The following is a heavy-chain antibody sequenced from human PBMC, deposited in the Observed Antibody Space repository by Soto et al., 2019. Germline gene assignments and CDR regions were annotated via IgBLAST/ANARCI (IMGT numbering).Heavy chain of an antibody. Sequence: GGSLRLSCAASGFTFTTYAMTWVRQAPGKGLEWVSTISNSGGSTYYADSVRGRFTISRDSSKRTLFLQMNSLRAEDTAVYYCAKERTAERELRQFDYWGQGTLVTVSS. CDR1: GFTFTTYA. V-gene: IGHV3-23*01. D-gene: IGHD1-7*01. CDR2: ISNSGGST. J-gene: IGHJ4*02. CDR3: AKERTAERELRQFDY.